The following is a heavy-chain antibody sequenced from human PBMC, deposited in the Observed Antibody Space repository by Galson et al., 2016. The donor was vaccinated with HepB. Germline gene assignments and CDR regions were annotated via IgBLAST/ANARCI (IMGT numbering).Heavy chain of an antibody. Sequence: SLRLSCAASGFTFNTYYMNWVRQAPGKGLEWVSSISNSGTYIFYADSVKGRFTISRDNAKNSLSLQMHSLRAEDTAVYYCAREKGPYQPSSGGYGMDVWGKGTTVIVSS. CDR2: ISNSGTYI. J-gene: IGHJ6*04. CDR1: GFTFNTYY. V-gene: IGHV3-21*01. D-gene: IGHD3-10*01. CDR3: AREKGPYQPSSGGYGMDV.